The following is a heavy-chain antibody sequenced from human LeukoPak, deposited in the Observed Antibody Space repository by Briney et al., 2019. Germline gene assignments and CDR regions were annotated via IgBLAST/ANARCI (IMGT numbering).Heavy chain of an antibody. CDR3: ARLIAVAGTGMDYFDY. Sequence: ASVKVSCXASGYTFTGYYLHWVRQAPGQGLEWMGRINPNSGGTNYAQKFQGRVTMTRDTSINTAFMELSRLRSDDTAVYYCARLIAVAGTGMDYFDYWDQGTLVTVSS. CDR1: GYTFTGYY. J-gene: IGHJ4*02. D-gene: IGHD6-19*01. CDR2: INPNSGGT. V-gene: IGHV1-2*06.